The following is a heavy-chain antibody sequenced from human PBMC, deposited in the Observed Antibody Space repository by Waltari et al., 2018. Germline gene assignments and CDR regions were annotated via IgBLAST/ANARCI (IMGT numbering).Heavy chain of an antibody. J-gene: IGHJ4*02. CDR2: INTNTGNS. CDR1: GYRFSRHA. D-gene: IGHD6-13*01. V-gene: IGHV7-4-1*02. CDR3: ARGRLTDAGLPDY. Sequence: QVQLLQTGSELQKPGASVKVSCKASGYRFSRHAMNWVRQGPGQGLEWMGRINTNTGNSMYAQDFTGRFVFSLDTSASTAYLQISSLKPEDTAVYYCARGRLTDAGLPDYWGQGTVVTVSS.